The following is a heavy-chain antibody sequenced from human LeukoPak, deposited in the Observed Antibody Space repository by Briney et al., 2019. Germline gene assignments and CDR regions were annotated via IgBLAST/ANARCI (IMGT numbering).Heavy chain of an antibody. Sequence: SETLSLTCSVSGGSISSYYWSWIRQPAGKGREWIGRIYTTGNTDYNPSLKSRVTMSVDTSKNQFSLNLSSVTAADTAVYYCARDARGWSGFDYWGQGTLVSVSS. D-gene: IGHD3-3*01. V-gene: IGHV4-4*07. CDR2: IYTTGNT. J-gene: IGHJ4*02. CDR1: GGSISSYY. CDR3: ARDARGWSGFDY.